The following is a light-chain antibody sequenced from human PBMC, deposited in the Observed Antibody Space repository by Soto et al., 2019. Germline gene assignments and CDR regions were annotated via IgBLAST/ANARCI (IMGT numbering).Light chain of an antibody. CDR3: NSYTTSSTLV. J-gene: IGLJ1*01. Sequence: QSVLTQPASVSGSPGQSITNSCTGTSSDVGTYKYVSWYQQHPGKAPKLMIYDVSNRPSGVSNRFSGSKSGDTASLTISGLQAEDEADYYCNSYTTSSTLVFGTGTKVTV. V-gene: IGLV2-14*03. CDR1: SSDVGTYKY. CDR2: DVS.